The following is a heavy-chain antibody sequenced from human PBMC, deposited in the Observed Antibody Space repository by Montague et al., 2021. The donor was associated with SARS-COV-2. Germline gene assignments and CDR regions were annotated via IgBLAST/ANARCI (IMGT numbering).Heavy chain of an antibody. Sequence: SLRLSCAASGFTSGYYQMTWVRQAPGKGLQWVAHINQDETAKTYVDSVKGRFTISRDNAKNSLILQMNSLKDEDTAVYYCARSPRGSGTGWLDYWGQGTLVTVSS. CDR3: ARSPRGSGTGWLDY. J-gene: IGHJ4*02. CDR1: GFTSGYYQ. CDR2: INQDETAK. D-gene: IGHD3/OR15-3a*01. V-gene: IGHV3-7*01.